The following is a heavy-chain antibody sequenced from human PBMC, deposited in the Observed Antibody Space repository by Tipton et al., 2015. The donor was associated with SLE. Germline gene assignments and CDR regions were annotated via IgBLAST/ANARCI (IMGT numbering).Heavy chain of an antibody. CDR1: GGSISSSSYY. Sequence: LRLSCTVSGGSISSSSYYWGWIRQPPGKGLEWIGSIYYSGSTYYNPSLKSRVTISVDTSKNQFSLKLSSVTAADTAVYYCVGFWPDAYYYYYMDVWGKGTTVTVSS. CDR3: VGFWPDAYYYYYMDV. D-gene: IGHD3-3*01. J-gene: IGHJ6*03. CDR2: IYYSGST. V-gene: IGHV4-39*01.